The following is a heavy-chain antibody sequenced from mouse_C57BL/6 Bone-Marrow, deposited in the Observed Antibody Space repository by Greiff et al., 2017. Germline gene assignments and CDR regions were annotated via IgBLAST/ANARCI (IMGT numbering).Heavy chain of an antibody. J-gene: IGHJ3*01. V-gene: IGHV14-4*01. CDR2: IDPENGDT. Sequence: EVTLQESGAELVRPGASVKLSCTASGFNIKDDYMHWVKQRPEQGLEWIGWIDPENGDTEYASKFQGKATIAADTSSNTAYLQLSSLTSEDTAVYYCTLLWSFAYWGQGTLVTVSA. CDR1: GFNIKDDY. D-gene: IGHD2-1*01. CDR3: TLLWSFAY.